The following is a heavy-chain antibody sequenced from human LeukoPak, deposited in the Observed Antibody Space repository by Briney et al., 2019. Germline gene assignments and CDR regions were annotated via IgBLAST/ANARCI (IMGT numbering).Heavy chain of an antibody. CDR3: ARGPVVVTNPGYYYGMDV. Sequence: ASVKVSCKASGYTFTSYYMHWVRQAPGQGLEWMGIISPSGGSTSYAQKFQGRVTMTRDTSTSTVYMELSSLRSEDTAVYYCARGPVVVTNPGYYYGMDVWGQGTTVTVSS. CDR2: ISPSGGST. J-gene: IGHJ6*02. D-gene: IGHD2-21*02. CDR1: GYTFTSYY. V-gene: IGHV1-46*01.